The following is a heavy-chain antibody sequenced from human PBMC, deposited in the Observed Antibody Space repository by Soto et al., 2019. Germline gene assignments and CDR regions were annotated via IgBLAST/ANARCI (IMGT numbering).Heavy chain of an antibody. CDR1: GYTFTNSD. Sequence: RAAVKVSCKASGYTFTNSDINWVRQAPGQGLEWMGWMNPDSGHAAYAQKFQGRVTLTTSTSTSTVYMEMRSLGSEDTAVYYCARRPHCSGGICYYGLDNWGQGTLVTVPS. CDR2: MNPDSGHA. J-gene: IGHJ4*02. D-gene: IGHD2-15*01. CDR3: ARRPHCSGGICYYGLDN. V-gene: IGHV1-8*01.